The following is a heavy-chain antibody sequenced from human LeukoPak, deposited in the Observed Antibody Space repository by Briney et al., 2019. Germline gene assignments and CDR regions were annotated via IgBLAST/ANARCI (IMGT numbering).Heavy chain of an antibody. D-gene: IGHD5-18*01. CDR3: ARAGPSYGYFDL. V-gene: IGHV3-48*04. CDR1: GFTFSNYN. Sequence: GGSLRLSCAASGFTFSNYNMNWVRQAPGKGLEWVSYISSRSSTIFYADSVKGRFTISRDNAKNSLYLQMNSLRAEDTAVYYCARAGPSYGYFDLWGRGTLVTVSS. J-gene: IGHJ2*01. CDR2: ISSRSSTI.